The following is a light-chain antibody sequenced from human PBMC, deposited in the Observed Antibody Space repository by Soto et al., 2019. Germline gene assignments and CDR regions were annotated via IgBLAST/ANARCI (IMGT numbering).Light chain of an antibody. CDR3: QQYGRSPA. CDR1: QSVSSSY. V-gene: IGKV3-20*01. Sequence: EIVLTQSPGTLSLSPGERATLSCRASQSVSSSYLAWYQQKPGQAPRLLIYGASSRATGIPDWFSGSGSGTDFTLSISRLEPEVLALYYCQQYGRSPAFGGGTKVEIK. J-gene: IGKJ4*01. CDR2: GAS.